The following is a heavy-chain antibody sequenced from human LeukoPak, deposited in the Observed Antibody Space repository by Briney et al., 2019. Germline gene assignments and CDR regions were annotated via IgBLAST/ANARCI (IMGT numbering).Heavy chain of an antibody. CDR1: GGSISSGSYY. CDR2: IYYSGST. D-gene: IGHD3-3*01. V-gene: IGHV4-39*07. Sequence: KTSETLSLTCTVSGGSISSGSYYWGWIRQPPGKGLEWIGSIYYSGSTYYNPSLKSRVTISVDTSKNQFSLKLSSVTAADTAVYYCARGLYYDFWSGYYTPIDYWGQGTLVTVSS. J-gene: IGHJ4*02. CDR3: ARGLYYDFWSGYYTPIDY.